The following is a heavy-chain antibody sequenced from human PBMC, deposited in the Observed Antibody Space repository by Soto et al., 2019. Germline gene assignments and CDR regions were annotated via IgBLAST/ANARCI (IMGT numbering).Heavy chain of an antibody. J-gene: IGHJ6*02. CDR1: GGSISSGGYY. D-gene: IGHD2-15*01. V-gene: IGHV4-31*03. Sequence: QVQLQESGPGLVKPSQTLSLTCTVSGGSISSGGYYWSWIRQHPGKGLEWIGYIYYSGSTYYNPSLKSRVTISVDTSKNQFSLKLSSVTAADTAVYYCASGGGLDCSGGSCLSLGEYYYYGMDVWGQGTTVTVSS. CDR2: IYYSGST. CDR3: ASGGGLDCSGGSCLSLGEYYYYGMDV.